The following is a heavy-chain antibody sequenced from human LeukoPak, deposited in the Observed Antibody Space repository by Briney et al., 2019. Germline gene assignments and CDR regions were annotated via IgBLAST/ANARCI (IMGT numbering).Heavy chain of an antibody. Sequence: GGSLRLSCAASGFTVSSNYMNWVRQAPGKGLEWVSSISSSSSYIYYADSVKGRFTISRDNAKNSLYLQMNSLRAEDTAVYYCARDCSNPYYYYYYMDVWGKGTTVTVSS. CDR2: ISSSSSYI. J-gene: IGHJ6*03. D-gene: IGHD4-11*01. V-gene: IGHV3-21*01. CDR3: ARDCSNPYYYYYYMDV. CDR1: GFTVSSNY.